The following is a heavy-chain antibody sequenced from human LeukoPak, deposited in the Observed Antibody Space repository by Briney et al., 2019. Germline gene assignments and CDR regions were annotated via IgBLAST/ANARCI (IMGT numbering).Heavy chain of an antibody. V-gene: IGHV3-66*01. D-gene: IGHD6-13*01. CDR1: GFSVSSNY. Sequence: PGGSLRLSCAASGFSVSSNYMSWVRQAPGKGLEWVSTISSAGGTYYVDSVKGRFTVSRDNSKNTLYLQMHSLRVEDTAVYYCVYGVAGSFDYWGQGTLVTVFS. J-gene: IGHJ4*02. CDR3: VYGVAGSFDY. CDR2: ISSAGGT.